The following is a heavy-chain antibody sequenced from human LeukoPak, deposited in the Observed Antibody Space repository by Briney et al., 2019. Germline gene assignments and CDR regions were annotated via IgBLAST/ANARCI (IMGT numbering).Heavy chain of an antibody. CDR2: IYYSGST. CDR3: ARLVGTDDAEYFQH. V-gene: IGHV4-39*01. Sequence: SETLSLTRTVSGGSISSSSYYWGWIRQPPGKGLEWIGSIYYSGSTYYNPSLKSRVTISVDTSKNQFSLKLSSVTAADTAVYYCARLVGTDDAEYFQHWGQGTLVTVSP. D-gene: IGHD1-26*01. J-gene: IGHJ1*01. CDR1: GGSISSSSYY.